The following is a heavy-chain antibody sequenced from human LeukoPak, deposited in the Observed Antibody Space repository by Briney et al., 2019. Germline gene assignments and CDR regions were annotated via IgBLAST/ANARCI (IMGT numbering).Heavy chain of an antibody. CDR3: ATDIYDSSPSGFDY. J-gene: IGHJ4*02. Sequence: GASVKVSCKASGYTFTGYYMHWVRQAPGQGLEWMGWINPNSGGTNYAQKFQGRVTMTRDTSISTAYMELSSLRSEDTAVYYCATDIYDSSPSGFDYWGQGTLVTVSS. CDR1: GYTFTGYY. D-gene: IGHD3-22*01. V-gene: IGHV1-2*02. CDR2: INPNSGGT.